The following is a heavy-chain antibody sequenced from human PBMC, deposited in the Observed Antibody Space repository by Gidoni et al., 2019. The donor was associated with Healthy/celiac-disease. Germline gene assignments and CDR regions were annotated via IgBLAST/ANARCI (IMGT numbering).Heavy chain of an antibody. V-gene: IGHV3-11*01. J-gene: IGHJ6*02. CDR3: ARVGRDGYNLAPFRYYYYGMDV. D-gene: IGHD5-12*01. CDR1: GFTFSDYY. CDR2: ISSSGSTI. Sequence: QVQLVESGGGLVKPGGSLRLSCAASGFTFSDYYMHWIRQAPGKGLEWVSYISSSGSTIYYADSVKGRFTISRDNAKNSLYLQMNSLRAEDTAVYYCARVGRDGYNLAPFRYYYYGMDVWGQGTTVTVSS.